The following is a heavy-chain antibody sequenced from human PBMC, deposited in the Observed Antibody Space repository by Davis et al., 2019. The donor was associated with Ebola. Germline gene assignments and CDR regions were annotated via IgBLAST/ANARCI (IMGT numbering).Heavy chain of an antibody. Sequence: GESLKISCAASGFTFSSYAMSWVRQAPGKGLEWVSVISGSVGNTDYADSVKGRFTISRDNSKNTVYLQMNSLRAEDTAVYYCARINSYGDFDYWGQGTLVTVSS. CDR3: ARINSYGDFDY. V-gene: IGHV3-23*01. J-gene: IGHJ4*02. CDR2: ISGSVGNT. CDR1: GFTFSSYA. D-gene: IGHD5-18*01.